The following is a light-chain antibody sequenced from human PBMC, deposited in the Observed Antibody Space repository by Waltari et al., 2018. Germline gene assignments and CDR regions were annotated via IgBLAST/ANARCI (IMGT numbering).Light chain of an antibody. CDR1: SSNVGHYNY. Sequence: QSALTQPTSVSGSPGKSITISCTGTSSNVGHYNYVSWYQHHPDNAPKPLIYKVTNRPSGVSTRFSGSKSGNTASLTISGLQAEDEAFYYCSSYTISSAIFIFGGGTKVTV. CDR2: KVT. J-gene: IGLJ2*01. V-gene: IGLV2-14*01. CDR3: SSYTISSAIFI.